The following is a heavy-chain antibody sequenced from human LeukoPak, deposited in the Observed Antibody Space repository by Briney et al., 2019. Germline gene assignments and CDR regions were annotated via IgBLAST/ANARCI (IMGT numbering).Heavy chain of an antibody. D-gene: IGHD3-10*01. CDR2: ISSSSSTI. CDR3: ARDLSGRYAFDI. J-gene: IGHJ3*02. CDR1: GFTFSSYS. Sequence: GGSLRLSCAASGFTFSSYSMIWVRQAPGKRLEWVPYISSSSSTIYYADSVRGRFTISRDNAKNSLYLQMNSMRDEDTAVYYCARDLSGRYAFDIWGQGTMVTVSS. V-gene: IGHV3-48*02.